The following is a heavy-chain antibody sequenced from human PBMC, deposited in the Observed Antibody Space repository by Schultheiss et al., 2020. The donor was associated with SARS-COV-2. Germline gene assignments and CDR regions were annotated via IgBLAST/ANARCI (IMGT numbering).Heavy chain of an antibody. CDR2: INPNSGGT. J-gene: IGHJ4*02. Sequence: ASVKVSCKASGYTFTGYYMHWVRQAPGQGLEWMGWINPNSGGTNYAQKFQGRVTITADESTSTAYMELSSLRSEDTAVYYCARDRDYGDHWGYWGQGTLVTVSS. CDR3: ARDRDYGDHWGY. D-gene: IGHD4-17*01. V-gene: IGHV1-2*02. CDR1: GYTFTGYY.